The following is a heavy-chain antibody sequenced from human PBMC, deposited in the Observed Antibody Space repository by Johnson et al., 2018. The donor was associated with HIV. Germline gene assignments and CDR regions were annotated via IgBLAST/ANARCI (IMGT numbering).Heavy chain of an antibody. V-gene: IGHV3-30*04. CDR3: VLQFLEWLSSDAFDI. J-gene: IGHJ3*02. Sequence: QMQLVESGGGVVQPGRSLRLSCAPSGFTFSSYAMHWVRQAPGKGLEWVAVISYDGSEKYFADSVKGRFTISRDSSKNTLYLQMNSLRAEDTAVYYCVLQFLEWLSSDAFDIWGQGTMVTVSS. CDR1: GFTFSSYA. D-gene: IGHD3-3*01. CDR2: ISYDGSEK.